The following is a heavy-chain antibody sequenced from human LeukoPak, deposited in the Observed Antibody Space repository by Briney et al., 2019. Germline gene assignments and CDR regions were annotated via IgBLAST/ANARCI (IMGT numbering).Heavy chain of an antibody. V-gene: IGHV3-30-3*01. CDR3: ARDTSSGGLDY. CDR2: ISYDGSNK. J-gene: IGHJ4*01. CDR1: GFTFSSYA. D-gene: IGHD6-19*01. Sequence: PGRSLRLSCAASGFTFSSYAMHWVRQAPGKGLEWVAVISYDGSNKYYADSVKGRFTISRDNSKNTLYLQMNSLRAEDTAVYYCARDTSSGGLDYWGQEPWSPSPQ.